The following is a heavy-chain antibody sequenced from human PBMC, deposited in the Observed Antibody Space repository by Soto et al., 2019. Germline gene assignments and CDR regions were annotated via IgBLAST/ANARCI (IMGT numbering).Heavy chain of an antibody. CDR3: ARETGHIGISVAALDY. D-gene: IGHD6-19*01. Sequence: QVQLQESGPGLVKPSGTLSLTCAVSGDSITNNNWWTWVRQPPGKGLEWVGEIHHRGSNNYAPSRRGRVAISLGQSTNQFSLMLTSVTAADTAVYYCARETGHIGISVAALDYWGQGILVSVSS. CDR1: GDSITNNNW. J-gene: IGHJ4*02. CDR2: IHHRGSN. V-gene: IGHV4-4*02.